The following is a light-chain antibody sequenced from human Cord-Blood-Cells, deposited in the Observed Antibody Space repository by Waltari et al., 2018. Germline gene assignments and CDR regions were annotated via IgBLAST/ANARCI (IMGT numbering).Light chain of an antibody. CDR2: AAS. V-gene: IGKV1-39*01. CDR1: QSISSY. Sequence: DIHMTQSQSSLSASVGDRVTITCRASQSISSYLNWYQQKPGKAPKLLIYAASSLQSGVPSRFSGSGSGTDFTLTISSLQPEDFATYYCQQSYSTPRTFGQGTKVEIK. J-gene: IGKJ1*01. CDR3: QQSYSTPRT.